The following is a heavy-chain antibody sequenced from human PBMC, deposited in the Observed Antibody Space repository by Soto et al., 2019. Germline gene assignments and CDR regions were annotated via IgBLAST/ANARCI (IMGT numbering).Heavy chain of an antibody. CDR2: IYPSVSS. CDR1: GFAISRGYY. D-gene: IGHD1-1*01. Sequence: SETLSLTCSVSGFAISRGYYWSWVRQPPGKGLEWIGSIYPSVSSYHNPSLATRLRLSIDTSKNQFTLNLTSVTAADTALYFCAREKVGTTFFDNWGQGTQVT. CDR3: AREKVGTTFFDN. V-gene: IGHV4-38-2*02. J-gene: IGHJ4*02.